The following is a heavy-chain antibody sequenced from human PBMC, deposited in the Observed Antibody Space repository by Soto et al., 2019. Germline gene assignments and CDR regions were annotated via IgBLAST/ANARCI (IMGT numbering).Heavy chain of an antibody. D-gene: IGHD3-9*01. CDR1: GFTFSSYD. CDR3: AKVEYDILTGFDY. V-gene: IGHV3-30*18. Sequence: GGSLRLSCAVSGFTFSSYDMHWVRQAPGKGLEWVAVISCDGSNKYYADSVKGRFTISRDNSKNTLYLQMNSLRAEDTAVYYCAKVEYDILTGFDYWGLGTLVTVSS. J-gene: IGHJ4*02. CDR2: ISCDGSNK.